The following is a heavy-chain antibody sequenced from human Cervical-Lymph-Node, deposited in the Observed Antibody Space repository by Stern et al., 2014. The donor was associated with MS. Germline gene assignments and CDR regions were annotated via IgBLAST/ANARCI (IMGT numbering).Heavy chain of an antibody. V-gene: IGHV4-59*01. D-gene: IGHD3-10*01. Sequence: VHLVESGPGLVRPSETLSLTCTVSGDSISGYYWSWIRQPPGKGLELIGYIYYTGSTNYNPSLNSRVTMSLDTSKNQFSLRLSSVTAADTAVYYCAKYVRGDNLYYLDYWGQGALITVSS. CDR1: GDSISGYY. CDR2: IYYTGST. J-gene: IGHJ4*02. CDR3: AKYVRGDNLYYLDY.